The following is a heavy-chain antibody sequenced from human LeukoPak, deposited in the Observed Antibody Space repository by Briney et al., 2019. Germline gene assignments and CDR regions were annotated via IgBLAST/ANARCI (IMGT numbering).Heavy chain of an antibody. CDR3: LRSYDY. D-gene: IGHD3-10*01. V-gene: IGHV3-74*01. J-gene: IGHJ4*02. CDR1: GFTFSSYW. Sequence: PGGSLRLSCAASGFTFSSYWMYWVRQAPGKGLVWVSRIDTDGSITSYADSVKGRFTISRDNAKNTLYLQMNSLSAEDTAVYYCLRSYDYWGQGTLVTVSS. CDR2: IDTDGSIT.